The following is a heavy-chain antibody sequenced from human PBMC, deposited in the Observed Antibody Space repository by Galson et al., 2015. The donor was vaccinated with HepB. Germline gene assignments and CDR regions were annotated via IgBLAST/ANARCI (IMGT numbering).Heavy chain of an antibody. D-gene: IGHD5-12*01. CDR3: ARRNGGYDYLVGYGYENFDY. CDR2: LSHDGRNT. CDR1: GFTLNDFY. Sequence: SLRLSCAVSGFTLNDFYMHWVRQAPGKGLEWVAVLSHDGRNTYYADSVKGRFTITRDTFKNTLDLQMNSLRVEDTAVYYCARRNGGYDYLVGYGYENFDYWGQGTLVTVSS. V-gene: IGHV3-30*03. J-gene: IGHJ4*02.